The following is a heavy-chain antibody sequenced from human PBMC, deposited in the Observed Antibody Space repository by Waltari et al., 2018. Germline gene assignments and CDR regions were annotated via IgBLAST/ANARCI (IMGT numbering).Heavy chain of an antibody. J-gene: IGHJ3*01. V-gene: IGHV3-7*01. CDR1: GFPFKNYW. D-gene: IGHD3-22*01. CDR2: INQGGSAI. Sequence: EVKLVESVVGLVQPGESLRLSCAASGFPFKNYWMTWVRQAPGKGLEWVANINQGGSAIFYVDSVKGRFTISRDDAKNSLYLQMNSLRAEDMAVYYCARVAYDSWNFDFWGQGTMVTVSS. CDR3: ARVAYDSWNFDF.